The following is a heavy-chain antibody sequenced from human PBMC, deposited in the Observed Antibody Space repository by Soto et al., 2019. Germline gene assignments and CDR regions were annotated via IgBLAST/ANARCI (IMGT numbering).Heavy chain of an antibody. Sequence: GGSLRLCCAASGFIFSDYAMSWIRQAPGKGLEWVSYISGSGSDIYYVDSVKGRFTISRDNAKNSLYLQMNSLRAEDTAIYYCARGSGTQNLWGQGTLVTVSS. V-gene: IGHV3-11*01. J-gene: IGHJ4*02. CDR1: GFIFSDYA. D-gene: IGHD1-26*01. CDR3: ARGSGTQNL. CDR2: ISGSGSDI.